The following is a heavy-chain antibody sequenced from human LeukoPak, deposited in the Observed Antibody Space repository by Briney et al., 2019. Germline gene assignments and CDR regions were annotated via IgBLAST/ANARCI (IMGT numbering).Heavy chain of an antibody. J-gene: IGHJ3*02. Sequence: PSQTLSLTCTVSGGSISSGGYYWSWIRQPPGKGLEWIGYIYHSGSTYYNPSLKSRVTISVDRSKNQFSLKLSSVTAADTAVYYCARDRWPQGPLAFDIWGQGTMVTVSS. CDR2: IYHSGST. V-gene: IGHV4-30-2*01. CDR1: GGSISSGGYY. D-gene: IGHD5-24*01. CDR3: ARDRWPQGPLAFDI.